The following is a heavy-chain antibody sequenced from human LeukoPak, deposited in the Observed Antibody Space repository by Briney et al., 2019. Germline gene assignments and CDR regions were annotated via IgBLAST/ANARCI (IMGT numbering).Heavy chain of an antibody. CDR1: GYTFTSYG. D-gene: IGHD6-13*01. V-gene: IGHV1-18*01. CDR2: ISAYNGNT. J-gene: IGHJ6*03. Sequence: ASVKVSCKASGYTFTSYGISWVRQAPGQGLEWMGWISAYNGNTNYAQKLQGRVTMTTDTSTSTAYMELRSLRSDDTAVYYCARDAAAVDYYYYYYMDVWGKGTTVTISS. CDR3: ARDAAAVDYYYYYYMDV.